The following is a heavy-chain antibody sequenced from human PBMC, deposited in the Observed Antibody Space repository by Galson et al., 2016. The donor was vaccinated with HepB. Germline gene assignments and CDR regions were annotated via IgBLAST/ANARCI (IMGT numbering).Heavy chain of an antibody. D-gene: IGHD6-19*01. Sequence: SLRLSCAASGFIFRLYVMHWVRQAPGKGLEWVALISYDGTNQYYADSVKCRFTISRDNSKNTVYLQMNSLRHEDTAVYFCARVGVAGTKRYYYYMDVWGNGTTVTASS. J-gene: IGHJ6*03. CDR3: ARVGVAGTKRYYYYMDV. CDR1: GFIFRLYV. CDR2: ISYDGTNQ. V-gene: IGHV3-30-3*01.